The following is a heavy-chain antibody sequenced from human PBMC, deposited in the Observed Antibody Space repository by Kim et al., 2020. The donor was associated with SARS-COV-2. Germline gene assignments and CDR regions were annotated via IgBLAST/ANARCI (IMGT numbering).Heavy chain of an antibody. J-gene: IGHJ5*02. CDR2: IYYSGST. V-gene: IGHV4-59*13. D-gene: IGHD6-13*01. Sequence: SETLSLTCTVSGGSISSYYWSWIRQPPGKGLEWIWYIYYSGSTNYNPSLKSRVTISVDTSKNRFSLKVSSVTAADTAVYYCARGGKYSSSWPNQYNWVDPWGEGTLVTVSS. CDR1: GGSISSYY. CDR3: ARGGKYSSSWPNQYNWVDP.